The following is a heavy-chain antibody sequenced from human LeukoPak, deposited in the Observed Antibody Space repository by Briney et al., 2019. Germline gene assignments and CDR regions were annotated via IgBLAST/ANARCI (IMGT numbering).Heavy chain of an antibody. J-gene: IGHJ4*02. Sequence: GGSLRLSCAASGFTFNNYAMSWVRQAPGKGLEWVSAISDNGGDTKYADSVKGRFTISRDNSKNALYLQMNSLRAEDTAIYYCGKDWKLDYWGQGTLVTVSS. CDR3: GKDWKLDY. V-gene: IGHV3-23*01. CDR1: GFTFNNYA. CDR2: ISDNGGDT. D-gene: IGHD1-1*01.